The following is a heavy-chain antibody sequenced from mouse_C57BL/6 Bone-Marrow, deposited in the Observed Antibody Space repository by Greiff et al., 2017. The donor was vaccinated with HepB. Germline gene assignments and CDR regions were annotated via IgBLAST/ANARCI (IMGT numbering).Heavy chain of an antibody. D-gene: IGHD1-1*01. CDR3: ARGGTTVVVPAY. V-gene: IGHV1-22*01. CDR1: GYTFTDYN. Sequence: VQLQQSGPELVKPGASVKMSCKASGYTFTDYNMHWVKQSHGKSLEWIGYINPNNGGTSYNQKFKGKATLTVNQSSSTAYMELRSLTSEDSAVYYCARGGTTVVVPAYWGQGTLVTVSA. J-gene: IGHJ3*01. CDR2: INPNNGGT.